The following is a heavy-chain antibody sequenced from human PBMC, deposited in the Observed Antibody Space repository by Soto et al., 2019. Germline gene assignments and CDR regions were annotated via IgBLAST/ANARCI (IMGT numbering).Heavy chain of an antibody. Sequence: QVQLVQSGAEVKKPGSSVEVSCKASGGTFSSYAISWVRQAPGQGLEWMGGIIPIFGTANYAQKFQGRVTITGDESTSTPYMDLSSLRAEDTAVYSCARARPADLGNAERMDVWGQGTTDTVSS. CDR1: GGTFSSYA. V-gene: IGHV1-69*01. J-gene: IGHJ6*02. D-gene: IGHD3-16*01. CDR3: ARARPADLGNAERMDV. CDR2: IIPIFGTA.